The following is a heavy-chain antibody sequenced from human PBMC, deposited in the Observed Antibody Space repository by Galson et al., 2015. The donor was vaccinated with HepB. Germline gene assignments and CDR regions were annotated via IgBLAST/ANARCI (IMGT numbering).Heavy chain of an antibody. D-gene: IGHD2-15*01. Sequence: PALVKPTQTLTLTCSFSGFSLTTSGVAVGWVRQPPGKALEWLSIFYWDDDKSYSPSLRSRLNITKDTSKNQVVLTMTNMDPVDTATYYCGQATRRRSASCRGGSCYSFDYWGQGTLVTVSS. J-gene: IGHJ4*02. CDR2: FYWDDDK. CDR3: GQATRRRSASCRGGSCYSFDY. V-gene: IGHV2-5*02. CDR1: GFSLTTSGVA.